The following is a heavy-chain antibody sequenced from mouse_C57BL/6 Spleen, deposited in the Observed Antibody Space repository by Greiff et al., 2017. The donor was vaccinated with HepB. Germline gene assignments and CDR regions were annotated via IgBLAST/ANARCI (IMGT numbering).Heavy chain of an antibody. V-gene: IGHV5-4*01. J-gene: IGHJ2*01. Sequence: EVQVEESGGGLVKPGGSLKLSCAASGFTFSSYAMSWVRQTPEQRLEWVATISDGGSYTYYPDNVKGRFTIPRDNTKNNLYLQISHLKSEDTAMYYCAREEYYSCRFYFDDWGTGTTVTVSS. CDR1: GFTFSSYA. CDR3: AREEYYSCRFYFDD. CDR2: ISDGGSYT. D-gene: IGHD1-1*01.